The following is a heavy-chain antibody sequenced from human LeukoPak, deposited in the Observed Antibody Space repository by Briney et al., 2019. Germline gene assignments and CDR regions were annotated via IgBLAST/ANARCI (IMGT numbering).Heavy chain of an antibody. CDR1: GGSLSDYY. CDR3: ARDPDY. J-gene: IGHJ4*02. Sequence: PSETLSLTCAIYGGSLSDYYWSWIRQPPGKGLEWIGEINRSGNTSYNPSLKSRVSISVDTSKNQFSLKLTSVTAADTAVYYCARDPDYWGQGTLVTVSS. V-gene: IGHV4-34*01. CDR2: INRSGNT.